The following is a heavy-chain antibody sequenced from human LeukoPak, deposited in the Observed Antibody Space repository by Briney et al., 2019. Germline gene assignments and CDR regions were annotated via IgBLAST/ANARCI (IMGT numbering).Heavy chain of an antibody. J-gene: IGHJ4*02. D-gene: IGHD5-24*01. CDR3: ARDQVEDGYSGY. V-gene: IGHV3-7*01. CDR1: GFTCSDYY. CDR2: IKQDGSEK. Sequence: GGSLRLSCAASGFTCSDYYMSWVHQAPGKELEWVANIKQDGSEKYYVDSVKGRFTISRDNAKNSLYLQMNSLRAEDTAVYYCARDQVEDGYSGYWGQGTLVTVSS.